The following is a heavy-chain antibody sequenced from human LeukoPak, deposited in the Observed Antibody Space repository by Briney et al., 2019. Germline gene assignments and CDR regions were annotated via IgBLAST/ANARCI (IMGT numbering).Heavy chain of an antibody. CDR2: IYYSGST. Sequence: SETLSLTCTVSGGSISSSSYYWGWIRQPPGKGLEWIGYIYYSGSTNYNPSLKSRVTISVDTSKNQFSLKLSSVTAADTAVYYCARAAEFGELSPWGQGTLVTVSS. V-gene: IGHV4-61*05. CDR3: ARAAEFGELSP. CDR1: GGSISSSSYY. J-gene: IGHJ5*02. D-gene: IGHD3-10*01.